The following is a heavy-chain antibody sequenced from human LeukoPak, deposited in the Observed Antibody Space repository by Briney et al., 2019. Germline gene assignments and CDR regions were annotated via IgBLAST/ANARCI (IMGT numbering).Heavy chain of an antibody. CDR1: GFTFSDYY. CDR3: ARGEGTMIVVVTPFDY. D-gene: IGHD3-22*01. Sequence: GGYLRLSCAASGFTFSDYYMSWIRQAPGKGLEWVSYISSSGSTIYYADSVKGRFTISRDNAKNSLYLQMNSLRAEDTAVYYCARGEGTMIVVVTPFDYWGQGTLVTVSS. V-gene: IGHV3-11*01. J-gene: IGHJ4*02. CDR2: ISSSGSTI.